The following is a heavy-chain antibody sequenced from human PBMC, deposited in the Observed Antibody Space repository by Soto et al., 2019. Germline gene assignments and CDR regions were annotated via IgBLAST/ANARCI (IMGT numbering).Heavy chain of an antibody. J-gene: IGHJ6*02. D-gene: IGHD5-12*01. CDR3: ARLGGYSGYDVVYYGMDV. V-gene: IGHV4-39*01. CDR1: GDSISSSKYY. CDR2: IYYSGST. Sequence: SETLSLTCSVSGDSISSSKYYWGWIRQPPGKGLEWIGSIYYSGSTYYNPSLKSRVTISVDTSKNQFSLKLSSVTAADTAVYYCARLGGYSGYDVVYYGMDVWGQGT.